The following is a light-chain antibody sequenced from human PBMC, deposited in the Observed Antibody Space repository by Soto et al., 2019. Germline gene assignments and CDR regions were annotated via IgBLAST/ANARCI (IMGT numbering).Light chain of an antibody. V-gene: IGLV2-14*01. CDR2: DVS. CDR3: SSYTSSTTRV. Sequence: QSALTQPASVSGSPGQSNTISCTGTSSDVGGYNYVSWYQQYPGKAPKLIIFDVSNRPSGVSNRFSGSKSGNTASLTISGLQAEDEADYYCSSYTSSTTRVFGTGTKVTVL. CDR1: SSDVGGYNY. J-gene: IGLJ1*01.